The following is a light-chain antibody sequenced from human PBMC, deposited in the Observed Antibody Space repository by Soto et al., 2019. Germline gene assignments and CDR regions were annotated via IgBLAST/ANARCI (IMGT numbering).Light chain of an antibody. Sequence: IVLTQSPATLSLSPGERATLSCSASQSVGRFLAWYHQKRGQAPRLLIYDASNRATGIPARFSGSESGTDFTLTISSLEPEDCTVYYCHQRSSWPLTFGQGTKVEIK. V-gene: IGKV3-11*01. CDR3: HQRSSWPLT. CDR2: DAS. CDR1: QSVGRF. J-gene: IGKJ1*01.